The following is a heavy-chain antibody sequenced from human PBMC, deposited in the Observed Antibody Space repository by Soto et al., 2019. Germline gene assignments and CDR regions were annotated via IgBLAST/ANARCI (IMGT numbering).Heavy chain of an antibody. CDR1: GFTFSNFA. Sequence: EVQLSQSGGGLVQPGGSLRLSCAASGFTFSNFAMRWVRQAPGKGLEWVSDISGSGGSTYYAESVKGRFNISRDNSKNPLFLQMNSLRVEDTAVYYCAKDIVAVGGYETFDFWGQGTMVTVSS. D-gene: IGHD5-12*01. CDR2: ISGSGGST. V-gene: IGHV3-23*01. CDR3: AKDIVAVGGYETFDF. J-gene: IGHJ4*02.